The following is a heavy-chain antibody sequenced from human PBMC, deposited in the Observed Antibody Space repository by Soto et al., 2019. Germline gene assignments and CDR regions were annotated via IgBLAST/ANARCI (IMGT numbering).Heavy chain of an antibody. Sequence: GGSLRLSCAASGFTFSNAWMNWVRQAPGKGLEYVSAIFPNGVSTHYADSVKGRFTISRDNSKNTVYLQMSSLTAEDTAVYYCVKGEYYYDSSGYYPFDYWGQGTLVTVSS. D-gene: IGHD3-22*01. CDR3: VKGEYYYDSSGYYPFDY. V-gene: IGHV3-64D*06. CDR2: IFPNGVST. J-gene: IGHJ4*02. CDR1: GFTFSNAW.